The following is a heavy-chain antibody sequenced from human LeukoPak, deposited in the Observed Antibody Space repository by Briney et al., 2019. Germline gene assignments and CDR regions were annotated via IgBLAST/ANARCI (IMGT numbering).Heavy chain of an antibody. CDR3: VREFWSGYYSRHCGVDV. CDR1: GGSISSENW. Sequence: SETLSLTCAVSGGSISSENWWSWVRQPPGKGLEWIGEIYHSGSTNYNPSLKSRVTISVDKSKNQFSLTLTSVTAADTAVYYCVREFWSGYYSRHCGVDVWGRGTTVTVSS. J-gene: IGHJ6*02. CDR2: IYHSGST. V-gene: IGHV4-4*02. D-gene: IGHD3-3*01.